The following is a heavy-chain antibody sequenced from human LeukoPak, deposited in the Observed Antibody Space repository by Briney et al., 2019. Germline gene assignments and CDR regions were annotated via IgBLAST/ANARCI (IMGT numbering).Heavy chain of an antibody. D-gene: IGHD4-23*01. V-gene: IGHV4-31*11. CDR3: ARDHVGYGGAFDI. CDR2: IYYSGST. CDR1: GGSLNGHY. Sequence: SETLSLTCAVYGGSLNGHYWSWIRQHPGKGLEWIGYIYYSGSTYYNPSLKSRVTISVDTSKNQFSLKLSSVTAADTAVYYCARDHVGYGGAFDIWGQGTMVTVSS. J-gene: IGHJ3*02.